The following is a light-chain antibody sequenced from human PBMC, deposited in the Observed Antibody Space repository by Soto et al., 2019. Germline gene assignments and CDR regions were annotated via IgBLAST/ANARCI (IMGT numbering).Light chain of an antibody. CDR2: AAS. CDR3: LQNYNHPIT. J-gene: IGKJ5*01. Sequence: AVQLTQSPSSLSASVVESVTITFRASQVIRIDLGWYQQRPGTAPKLLIYAASNLQSGVPSRFSGSGFGTDFSLTINSLQPEDFATYFCLQNYNHPITFGQGTRLEIK. CDR1: QVIRID. V-gene: IGKV1-6*02.